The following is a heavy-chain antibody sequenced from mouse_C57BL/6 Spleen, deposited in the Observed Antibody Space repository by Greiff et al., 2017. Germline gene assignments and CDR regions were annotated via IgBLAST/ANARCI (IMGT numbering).Heavy chain of an antibody. CDR3: ARFYYGSFWYFGV. J-gene: IGHJ1*03. CDR1: GFTFSDYG. D-gene: IGHD1-1*01. CDR2: ISSGSSTI. V-gene: IGHV5-17*01. Sequence: DVMLVESGGGLVKPGGSLKLSCAASGFTFSDYGMHWVRQAPEKGLEWVAYISSGSSTIYYADTVKGRFTISRDNAKNTLFLQMTSLRSEDTAMYYCARFYYGSFWYFGVWGTGTTVTVYS.